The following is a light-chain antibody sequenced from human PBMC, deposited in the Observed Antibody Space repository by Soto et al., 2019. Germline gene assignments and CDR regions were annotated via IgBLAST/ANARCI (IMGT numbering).Light chain of an antibody. CDR3: SSYTTSNPQV. CDR2: DVS. V-gene: IGLV2-14*01. J-gene: IGLJ3*02. CDR1: SSDVGTYNY. Sequence: QSALTQPASVSGSPGQSITISCTGTSSDVGTYNYVSWYQHRPGKAPKLMIYDVSYRPSGVSNRFSGSKSANTASLTISGLQAEDEADYYCSSYTTSNPQVFRGGTKLTVL.